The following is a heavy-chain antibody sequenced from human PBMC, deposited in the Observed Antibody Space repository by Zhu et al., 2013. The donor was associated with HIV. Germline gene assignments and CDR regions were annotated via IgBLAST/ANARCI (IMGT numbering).Heavy chain of an antibody. CDR3: ARGIVGATKTRRRYDY. V-gene: IGHV4-34*01. Sequence: VQLQQWGAGLWKPSETLSLTCAVYGGSFSGYYWTWIRQPPGRGLEWIGEINHGGSSSNNPSLTSRVIISVDTFKNQFSLRLSSVTAADTAIYYCARGIVGATKTRRRYDYWGQGTLVTVSS. J-gene: IGHJ4*02. CDR2: INHGGSS. CDR1: GGSFSGYY. D-gene: IGHD1-26*01.